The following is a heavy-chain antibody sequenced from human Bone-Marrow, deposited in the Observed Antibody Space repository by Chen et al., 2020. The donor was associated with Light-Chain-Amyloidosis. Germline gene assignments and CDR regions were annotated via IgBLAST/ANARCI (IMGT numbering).Heavy chain of an antibody. Sequence: EVQLEQSGPEVKKPGESLKISCKGSGYTFPNYWIGWVRQMPGKGLEWMGVIYPNDSDARYSPSFEGQVTISADKSITTAYLQWRGLKASDTAMYYCARRRDGYNFDYGGQGTLVTVSS. D-gene: IGHD5-12*01. V-gene: IGHV5-51*01. CDR3: ARRRDGYNFDY. J-gene: IGHJ4*02. CDR1: GYTFPNYW. CDR2: IYPNDSDA.